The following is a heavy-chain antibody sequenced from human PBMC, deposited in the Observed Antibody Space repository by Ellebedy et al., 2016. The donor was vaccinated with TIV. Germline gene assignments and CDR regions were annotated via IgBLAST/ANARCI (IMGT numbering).Heavy chain of an antibody. D-gene: IGHD5/OR15-5a*01. Sequence: ASVKVSCXTSGYTFKNFDVNWVRQATGQGLEWMGWVNPDSDKTGYAQKFQGRVTMTTDTSTNTAYMELTSLTSDDTAVYFCATGIEEMSTIFGYWGQGTLVTVSS. CDR3: ATGIEEMSTIFGY. J-gene: IGHJ4*02. CDR1: GYTFKNFD. V-gene: IGHV1-8*01. CDR2: VNPDSDKT.